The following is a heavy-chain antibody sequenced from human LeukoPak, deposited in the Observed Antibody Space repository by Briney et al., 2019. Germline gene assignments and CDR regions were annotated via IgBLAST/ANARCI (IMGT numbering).Heavy chain of an antibody. Sequence: GGSLRLSCAASGFTFSSYGMHWVRQAPGKGLEWVAVIWYDGSNKYYADSVKGRFTISRDNSKDTLYLQMNSLRAEDTAVYYCARCYYDGSGFYYYFDYWGQGTLVTVSS. CDR1: GFTFSSYG. J-gene: IGHJ4*02. V-gene: IGHV3-33*01. D-gene: IGHD3-22*01. CDR2: IWYDGSNK. CDR3: ARCYYDGSGFYYYFDY.